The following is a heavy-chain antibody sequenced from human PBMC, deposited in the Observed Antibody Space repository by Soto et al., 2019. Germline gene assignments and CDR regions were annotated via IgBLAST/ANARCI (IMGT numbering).Heavy chain of an antibody. D-gene: IGHD3-3*01. CDR1: GFTFSSYW. Sequence: EVQLVESGGCLVQPGGSLRLSCAASGFTFSSYWMSWVRQAPGKGLEWVANIKEDGSDMYYVDSVKGRFTISRDNAKNSLYLQMNSLRVEDTAVYYCATEVWVYYDFWSGFSDYWGQGTLVTVSS. CDR3: ATEVWVYYDFWSGFSDY. V-gene: IGHV3-7*01. CDR2: IKEDGSDM. J-gene: IGHJ4*02.